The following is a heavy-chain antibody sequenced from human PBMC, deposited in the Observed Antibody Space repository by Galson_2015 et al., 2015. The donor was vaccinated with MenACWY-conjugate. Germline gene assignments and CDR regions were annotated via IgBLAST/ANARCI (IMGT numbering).Heavy chain of an antibody. V-gene: IGHV3-23*01. J-gene: IGHJ3*01. CDR2: TSHTGNSI. Sequence: SLRLSCAASGFTFSTQAISWVRQAPGTGLEWVSATSHTGNSIYYADSVRGRFIISRDNSANTLYLQMNSLRAEDTAVYYCAKVIGSLLWYGAYVGAFDVWGQGTMVTVSS. D-gene: IGHD3-10*01. CDR3: AKVIGSLLWYGAYVGAFDV. CDR1: GFTFSTQA.